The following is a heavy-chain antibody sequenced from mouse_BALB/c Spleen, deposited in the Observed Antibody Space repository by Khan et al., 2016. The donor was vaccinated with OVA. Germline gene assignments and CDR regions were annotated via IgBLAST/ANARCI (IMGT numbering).Heavy chain of an antibody. Sequence: EVELVESGGGLVQPGGSRKLSCAASGFTFSSFGMHWVRQAPEKGLEWVAYISFGSATIYYADTVKGRFTIPRDNPKNTLFLQMTSLRSEDTAMYYCARSLITTWYLDVWGAGTTVTVSS. D-gene: IGHD2-4*01. CDR3: ARSLITTWYLDV. V-gene: IGHV5-17*02. J-gene: IGHJ1*01. CDR1: GFTFSSFG. CDR2: ISFGSATI.